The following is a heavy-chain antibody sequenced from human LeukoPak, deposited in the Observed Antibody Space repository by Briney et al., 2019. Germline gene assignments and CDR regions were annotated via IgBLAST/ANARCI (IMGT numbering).Heavy chain of an antibody. CDR2: IYYSGST. J-gene: IGHJ5*02. CDR3: ARSRGGYGDYGSWFDP. CDR1: GGSISSSSYY. Sequence: SETLSLTCTVSGGSISSSSYYWGWIRQPPGKGLEWIGSIYYSGSTYYNPSLKSRVPTSVDTSKNQFSLKLSCVTAADTAVYYCARSRGGYGDYGSWFDPWGQGILVSVSS. V-gene: IGHV4-39*07. D-gene: IGHD4-17*01.